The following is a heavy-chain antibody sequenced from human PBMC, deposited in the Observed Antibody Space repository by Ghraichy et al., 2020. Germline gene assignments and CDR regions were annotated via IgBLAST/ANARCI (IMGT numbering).Heavy chain of an antibody. CDR2: ISGSGGST. CDR3: AKDPTSYDSSGDDAFGI. D-gene: IGHD3-22*01. V-gene: IGHV3-23*01. CDR1: GFTFSSYA. J-gene: IGHJ3*02. Sequence: LSLTCAASGFTFSSYAMSWVRQAPGKGLEWVSAISGSGGSTYYADSVKGRFTISRDNSKNTLYLQMNSLRAEDTAVYYCAKDPTSYDSSGDDAFGIWGQGTMVTVSS.